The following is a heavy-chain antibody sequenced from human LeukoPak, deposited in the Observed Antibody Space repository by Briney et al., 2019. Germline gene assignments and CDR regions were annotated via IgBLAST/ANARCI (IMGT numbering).Heavy chain of an antibody. D-gene: IGHD2-15*01. J-gene: IGHJ4*02. CDR2: IYYSGST. CDR3: ARAGGYCGRISCPYYFDY. CDR1: GGSISSYY. Sequence: SETLSLTCAVSGGSISSYYWSWIRQPPGKGLEWIGYIYYSGSTNYNPSLKSRVTISVDTSKNQFSLKLTSVTAADTAVYYCARAGGYCGRISCPYYFDYWGQGSLVAVSS. V-gene: IGHV4-59*01.